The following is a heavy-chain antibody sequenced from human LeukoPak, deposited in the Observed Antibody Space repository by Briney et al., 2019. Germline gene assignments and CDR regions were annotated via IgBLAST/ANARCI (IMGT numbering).Heavy chain of an antibody. Sequence: SETLSLTCTVSGGSISSGYYYWSWIRQPPGKGLEWIGYIYYSGSTYYNPSLKGRVTISVDTSKNQFSLNLSSVTAADTAVYYRARVPSRHSSGWTFDYWGQGTLVTVSS. D-gene: IGHD6-19*01. CDR2: IYYSGST. J-gene: IGHJ4*02. CDR1: GGSISSGYYY. V-gene: IGHV4-30-4*01. CDR3: ARVPSRHSSGWTFDY.